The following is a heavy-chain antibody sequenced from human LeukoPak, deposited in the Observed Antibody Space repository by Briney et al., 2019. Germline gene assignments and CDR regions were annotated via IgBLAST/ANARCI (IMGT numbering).Heavy chain of an antibody. Sequence: PGGSLRLSCAASGFTFSSYSMNWVRQAPGKGLEWVSSISSSSSYIYYADSVKGRLTISRDNAKNSLYLQMNSLRAEDTAVYYCARGHCSSTSCYGWFDPWGQGTLVTVSS. J-gene: IGHJ5*02. CDR1: GFTFSSYS. CDR3: ARGHCSSTSCYGWFDP. V-gene: IGHV3-21*01. CDR2: ISSSSSYI. D-gene: IGHD2-2*01.